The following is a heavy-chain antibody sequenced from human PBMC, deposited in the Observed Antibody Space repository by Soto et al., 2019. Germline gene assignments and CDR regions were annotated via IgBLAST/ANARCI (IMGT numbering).Heavy chain of an antibody. Sequence: PSETLSLTCTVSGGSISSYYWSWIRQPPGKGLEWIGYIYYSGSTNYNPSLKSRVTISVDTSKNQFSLKLSSVTAADTAVYYCARHPPRGAGNYWGQGTLVTVSS. CDR2: IYYSGST. CDR3: ARHPPRGAGNY. CDR1: GGSISSYY. V-gene: IGHV4-59*08. J-gene: IGHJ4*02. D-gene: IGHD6-19*01.